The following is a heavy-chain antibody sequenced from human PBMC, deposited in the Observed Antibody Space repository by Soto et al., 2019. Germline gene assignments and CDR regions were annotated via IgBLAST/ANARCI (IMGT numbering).Heavy chain of an antibody. CDR3: AREARRTPDWFDP. J-gene: IGHJ5*02. CDR1: GGSVSSGSYY. Sequence: SETLSLTCTVSGGSVSSGSYYWSWIRQPPGKGLEWIGYIYYSGSTNYNPSLKSRVTISVDTSKNQFSLKLSSVTAADTAVYYCAREARRTPDWFDPWGQGTLVT. V-gene: IGHV4-61*01. CDR2: IYYSGST.